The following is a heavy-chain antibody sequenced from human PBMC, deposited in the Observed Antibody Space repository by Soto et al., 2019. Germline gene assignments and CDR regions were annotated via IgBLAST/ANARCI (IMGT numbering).Heavy chain of an antibody. V-gene: IGHV3-53*04. J-gene: IGHJ6*02. D-gene: IGHD6-19*01. CDR3: AREGIAVAGTDYYGMDV. CDR1: GFTVSSNY. Sequence: GGSLRLSCAASGFTVSSNYMSWVRQAPGKGLEWVSVIYSGGSTYYADSVKGRFTISRHNSKNTLYLQMNSLRAKDTAVYYCAREGIAVAGTDYYGMDVWGQGTTVTVSS. CDR2: IYSGGST.